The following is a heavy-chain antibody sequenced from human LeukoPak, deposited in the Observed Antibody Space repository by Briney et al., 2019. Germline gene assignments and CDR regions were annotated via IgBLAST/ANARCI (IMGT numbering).Heavy chain of an antibody. V-gene: IGHV4-28*05. D-gene: IGHD4-17*01. J-gene: IGHJ3*02. Sequence: SETLSLTCAVSGYSISSSNYWGWIRQPPGKGLEWIGHIYYSGSIYYNPSLKSRVTMSVDTSKNQFSLKLSSVTAVDTAVYYCARKATTGPTKAAFDIWGQGTTVTVSS. CDR3: ARKATTGPTKAAFDI. CDR1: GYSISSSNY. CDR2: IYYSGSI.